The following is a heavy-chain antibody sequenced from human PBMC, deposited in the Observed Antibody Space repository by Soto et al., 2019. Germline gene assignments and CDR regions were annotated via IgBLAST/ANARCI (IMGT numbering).Heavy chain of an antibody. V-gene: IGHV3-23*01. CDR2: ISGSDGST. CDR1: GFTFSTYA. CDR3: AKVVGIPG. Sequence: EVQLLESGGGLVQPGGSLRLSCAASGFTFSTYARSWVRQAPGKGLEWVSSISGSDGSTYYADSVKGRFTISRDNSKNTLYLQMNSLRAEDTAVYYCAKVVGIPGWGQGTLVTVSS. J-gene: IGHJ4*02. D-gene: IGHD2-21*01.